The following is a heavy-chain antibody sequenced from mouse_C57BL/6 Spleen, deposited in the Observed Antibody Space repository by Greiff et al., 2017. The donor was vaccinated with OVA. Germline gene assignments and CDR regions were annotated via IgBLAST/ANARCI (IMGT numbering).Heavy chain of an antibody. J-gene: IGHJ4*01. CDR2: ISYDGSN. CDR1: GYSITSGYY. V-gene: IGHV3-6*01. Sequence: VQLKESGPGLVKPSQSLSLTCSVTGYSITSGYYWNWIRQFPGNKLEWMGYISYDGSNNYNPSLKNRISITRDTSKNQFFLKLNSVTTEDTATYYCAREWYYAMDYWGQGTSVTVSS. CDR3: AREWYYAMDY.